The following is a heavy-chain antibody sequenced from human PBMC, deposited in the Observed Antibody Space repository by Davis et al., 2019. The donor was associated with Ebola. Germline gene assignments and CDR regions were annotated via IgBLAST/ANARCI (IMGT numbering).Heavy chain of an antibody. CDR2: MNPNSGNT. Sequence: ASVKVSCKASGYTFPSYDINWVRQATGQGLEWMGWMNPNSGNTGYAQKFQGRVTMTRNTSISTAYMELSSLRSEDTAVYYCARDSADLGYCSGGSCPPKAFDIWGQGTMVTVSS. CDR3: ARDSADLGYCSGGSCPPKAFDI. J-gene: IGHJ3*02. V-gene: IGHV1-8*01. D-gene: IGHD2-15*01. CDR1: GYTFPSYD.